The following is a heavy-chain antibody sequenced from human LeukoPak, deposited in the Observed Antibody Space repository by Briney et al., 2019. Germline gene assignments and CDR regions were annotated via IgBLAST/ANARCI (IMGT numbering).Heavy chain of an antibody. J-gene: IGHJ4*02. Sequence: ASVKVSCKASGYTFTGYYMHWVRQAPGQGLEWLGWINPNSGVTSYVQKFQGRVTMTRDTSIGTAYMELSRLTSDDTAVYYCARAVVVGGYYRVYFDYWGQGTLVTVSS. CDR1: GYTFTGYY. CDR3: ARAVVVGGYYRVYFDY. V-gene: IGHV1-2*02. D-gene: IGHD3-3*01. CDR2: INPNSGVT.